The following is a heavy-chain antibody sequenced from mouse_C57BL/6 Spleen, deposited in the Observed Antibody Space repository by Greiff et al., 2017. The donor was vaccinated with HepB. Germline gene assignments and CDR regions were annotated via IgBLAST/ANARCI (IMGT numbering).Heavy chain of an antibody. J-gene: IGHJ3*01. CDR1: GFNIKDDY. Sequence: EVQLQQSGAELVRPGASVKLSCTASGFNIKDDYMHWVKQRPEQGLEWIGWIDPENGDTEYASKFQGKATITADTSSNTAYLQLSSLTSEDTAVYYCTPYDGFAYWGQGTLVTVSA. D-gene: IGHD2-3*01. CDR2: IDPENGDT. CDR3: TPYDGFAY. V-gene: IGHV14-4*01.